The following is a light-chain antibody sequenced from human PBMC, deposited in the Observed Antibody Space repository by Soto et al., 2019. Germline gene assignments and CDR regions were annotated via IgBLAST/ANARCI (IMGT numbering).Light chain of an antibody. V-gene: IGKV1-27*01. CDR1: QGIRDY. CDR3: QKYSSAPFT. Sequence: DIQMTQSPSSLSASVGDRVTITCRASQGIRDYLGWYQQKPGKVPKLLIYAASTLQSGVPSRFSGSGSGTDSTLTISSLQPEDVATYYCQKYSSAPFTFGPGTKVDI. J-gene: IGKJ3*01. CDR2: AAS.